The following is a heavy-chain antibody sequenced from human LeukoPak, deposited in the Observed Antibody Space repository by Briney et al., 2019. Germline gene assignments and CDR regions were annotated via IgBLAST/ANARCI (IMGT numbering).Heavy chain of an antibody. CDR1: GFTFSGYY. CDR3: ARGRWQLVPFDY. J-gene: IGHJ4*02. D-gene: IGHD6-6*01. CDR2: ISNSGSTI. V-gene: IGHV3-11*04. Sequence: PGGSLRLSRAASGFTFSGYYMSWIRQAPGKGLEWISYISNSGSTIYYADSVRGRFTISRDNAKNSLFLQMNSLRADDTAVYYCARGRWQLVPFDYWGQGTLVTVSS.